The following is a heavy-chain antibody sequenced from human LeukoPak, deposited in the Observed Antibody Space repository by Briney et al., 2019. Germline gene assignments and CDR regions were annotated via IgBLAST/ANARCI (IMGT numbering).Heavy chain of an antibody. J-gene: IGHJ4*02. CDR3: ARDLEPYDSSGYYYY. CDR2: ISWSSGSI. V-gene: IGHV3-9*01. CDR1: GFTFDDYA. Sequence: GGSLRLSCAASGFTFDDYAMHWVRQAPGKGLEWVSGISWSSGSIGYADSVKGRFTISRDNAKNSLYLQMNSLRAEDTAVYYCARDLEPYDSSGYYYYWGQGTLVTVSS. D-gene: IGHD3-22*01.